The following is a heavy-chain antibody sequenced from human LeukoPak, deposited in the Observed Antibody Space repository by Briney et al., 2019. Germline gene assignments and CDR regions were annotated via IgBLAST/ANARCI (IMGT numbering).Heavy chain of an antibody. Sequence: GGSLRLSCAASGFTLSSYWMSWVRQAPGKGLEWVANIKQDGSEKYYVDSVKGRFTISRDNAKNSLYLQMNILRAEDTAVYYCAPSVREGYWGQGTLVTVSS. J-gene: IGHJ4*02. D-gene: IGHD5-24*01. CDR3: APSVREGY. CDR2: IKQDGSEK. CDR1: GFTLSSYW. V-gene: IGHV3-7*03.